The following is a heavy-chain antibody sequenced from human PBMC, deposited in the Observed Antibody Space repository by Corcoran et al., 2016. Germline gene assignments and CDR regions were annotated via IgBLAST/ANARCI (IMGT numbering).Heavy chain of an antibody. CDR3: ARVAGARTFDY. CDR2: IYYSGST. J-gene: IGHJ4*02. CDR1: GGSISSYY. V-gene: IGHV4-59*01. Sequence: QVQLQESGPGLVKPSETLSRTCTVSGGSISSYYWSWIRQPPGKGLEWIGYIYYSGSTNYNPSLKSRVTISVDTSKNQFSLKLSSVTAADTAVYYCARVAGARTFDYWGQGTLVTVSS.